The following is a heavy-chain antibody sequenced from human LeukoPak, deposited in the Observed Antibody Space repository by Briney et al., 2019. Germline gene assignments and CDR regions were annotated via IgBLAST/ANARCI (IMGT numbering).Heavy chain of an antibody. CDR2: IYYSGST. V-gene: IGHV4-59*08. D-gene: IGHD6-13*01. Sequence: SETLSLTCTVSGGSISSYYWSWIRQPPGKGLEWIGYIYYSGSTNYNPSLKSRVTISVDTSKNQFSLKLSSVTAADTAVYYCAGTYSSSWYFSGGFDYWGQGTLVTVSS. J-gene: IGHJ4*02. CDR3: AGTYSSSWYFSGGFDY. CDR1: GGSISSYY.